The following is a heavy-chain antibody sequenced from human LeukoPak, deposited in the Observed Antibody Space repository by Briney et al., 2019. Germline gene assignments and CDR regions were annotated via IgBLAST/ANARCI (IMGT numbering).Heavy chain of an antibody. Sequence: PSETLSLTCTVSGGSISSGGYYWSWIRQPPGKGLEWIGYIYHSGSTYYNPSLKSRVTISVDRSKNQFSLKLSSVTAADTAMYYCATSLSFGTTNGYWGQGTLATVSS. D-gene: IGHD1-7*01. J-gene: IGHJ4*02. V-gene: IGHV4-30-2*01. CDR1: GGSISSGGYY. CDR2: IYHSGST. CDR3: ATSLSFGTTNGY.